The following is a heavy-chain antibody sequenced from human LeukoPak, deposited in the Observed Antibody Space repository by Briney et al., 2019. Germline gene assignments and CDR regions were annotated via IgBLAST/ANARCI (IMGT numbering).Heavy chain of an antibody. Sequence: PGGSLRLSCAASGFTFSSYAMSWVRQAPGKGLEWVSAISGSGGSTYYADSEKGRFTISRDNSKNTLYLQMNSLRAEDTAVYYCARRVATITPRYGYYYYMDVWGKGTTVTVSS. CDR1: GFTFSSYA. V-gene: IGHV3-23*01. D-gene: IGHD5-12*01. CDR2: ISGSGGST. CDR3: ARRVATITPRYGYYYYMDV. J-gene: IGHJ6*03.